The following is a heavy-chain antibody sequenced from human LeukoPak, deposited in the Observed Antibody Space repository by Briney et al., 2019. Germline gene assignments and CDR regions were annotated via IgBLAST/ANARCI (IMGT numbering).Heavy chain of an antibody. D-gene: IGHD3-16*01. CDR3: ARGLMITFGLNWFDP. V-gene: IGHV1-2*02. Sequence: GASVKVSCKASGYTFTGYYIHWVRQAPGQGLEWMGWINPNSGGTNYAQKFQGRVTMTRDTSISTAYMELSRLRSDDTAVYYCARGLMITFGLNWFDPWGQGTLVTVSS. CDR2: INPNSGGT. CDR1: GYTFTGYY. J-gene: IGHJ5*02.